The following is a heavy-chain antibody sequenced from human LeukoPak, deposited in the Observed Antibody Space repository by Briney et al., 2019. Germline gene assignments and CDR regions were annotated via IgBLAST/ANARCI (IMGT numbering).Heavy chain of an antibody. J-gene: IGHJ4*02. V-gene: IGHV4-34*01. CDR2: INHSGST. CDR1: GGSFSGYY. Sequence: SETLSLTCAVYGGSFSGYYWSWIRQPPGKGLEWIGEINHSGSTNYNPSLKSRVTMSVDTSKNQFSLKLSSVTAADTAVYYCARPGYSSGWYGWGQGTLVTVSS. D-gene: IGHD6-19*01. CDR3: ARPGYSSGWYG.